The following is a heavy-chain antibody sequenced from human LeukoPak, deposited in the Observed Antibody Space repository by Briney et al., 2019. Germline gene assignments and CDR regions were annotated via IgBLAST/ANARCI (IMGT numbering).Heavy chain of an antibody. CDR3: GRDLSGWYGPDY. Sequence: GESLRLSCAASGFTFDDYGMSWVRHAPGKGLEWVAGINWNGGNTVYSDSVKGRFTISRDNAKNSLYLQMDSLRAEDTALYYCGRDLSGWYGPDYWGQGTLVTVSS. D-gene: IGHD6-19*01. CDR1: GFTFDDYG. J-gene: IGHJ4*02. CDR2: INWNGGNT. V-gene: IGHV3-20*04.